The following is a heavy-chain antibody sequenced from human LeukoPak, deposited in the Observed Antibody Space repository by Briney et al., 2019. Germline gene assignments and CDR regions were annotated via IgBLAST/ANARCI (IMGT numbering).Heavy chain of an antibody. Sequence: GGSLRLSCAASGFAFSDYWMSWVRQAPGKGLEWVANINEDGSKKHYLNSVEGRFTISRDNAKNSLYLQMNSLRAEDTAVFYCARDRGGYFDYWGQGTLVTVSS. J-gene: IGHJ4*02. CDR1: GFAFSDYW. V-gene: IGHV3-7*03. CDR2: INEDGSKK. D-gene: IGHD3-16*01. CDR3: ARDRGGYFDY.